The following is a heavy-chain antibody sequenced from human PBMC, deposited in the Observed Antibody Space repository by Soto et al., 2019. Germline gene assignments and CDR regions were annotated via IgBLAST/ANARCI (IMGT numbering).Heavy chain of an antibody. D-gene: IGHD4-17*01. J-gene: IGHJ6*02. CDR3: ARSGDYSLDYYYYGMDV. Sequence: ASVQVSCKASGYTFTSYYMHWVRQAPGQGLEWMGIINPSGGSTSYAQKFQGRVTMTRDTSTSTVYMELSSLRSEDTAVYYCARSGDYSLDYYYYGMDVWGQGTTVTVSS. CDR2: INPSGGST. CDR1: GYTFTSYY. V-gene: IGHV1-46*01.